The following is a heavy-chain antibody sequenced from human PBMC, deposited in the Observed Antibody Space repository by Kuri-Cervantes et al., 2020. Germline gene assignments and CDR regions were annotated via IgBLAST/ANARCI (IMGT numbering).Heavy chain of an antibody. CDR2: IRSKAYGGTT. Sequence: GGSLRLSCTASGFTFGDYAMSWFRQAPGKGLEWVGFIRSKAYGGTTEYAASVKGRFTISRDDSKSIAYLQMNSLKTEDAAVYYCTRGGRWLQYVVWGQGTTVTVSS. CDR3: TRGGRWLQYVV. J-gene: IGHJ6*02. D-gene: IGHD5-24*01. V-gene: IGHV3-49*03. CDR1: GFTFGDYA.